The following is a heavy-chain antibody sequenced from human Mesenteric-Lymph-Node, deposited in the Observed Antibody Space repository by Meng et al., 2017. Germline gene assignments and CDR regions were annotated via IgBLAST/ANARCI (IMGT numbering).Heavy chain of an antibody. CDR2: IYYTGST. V-gene: IGHV4-30-4*01. CDR1: GGSINSGDYY. CDR3: ARNYYFDY. J-gene: IGHJ4*02. Sequence: GRLQVSGPGLGKPSQTLSLTCTVSGGSINSGDYYGSWIRQPPGKGLEWIGYIYYTGSTYYNPSLKSRVTISMDTSKNQFSLRLSSVTAADTAVYYCARNYYFDYWGQGTLVTVSS.